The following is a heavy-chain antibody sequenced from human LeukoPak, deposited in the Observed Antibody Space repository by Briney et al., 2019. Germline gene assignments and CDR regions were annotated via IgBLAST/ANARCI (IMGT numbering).Heavy chain of an antibody. J-gene: IGHJ5*02. D-gene: IGHD1-26*01. CDR1: GGSISSSTYY. CDR3: ARRGASSNWFDP. V-gene: IGHV4-39*01. CDR2: IYNSGNT. Sequence: PSETLSLTCTVSGGSISSSTYYWGRIRQPPGKGLEWIGNIYNSGNTYYSPSLKSRVTISVDPSKNQFSLKLTSVTAADTAVYYCARRGASSNWFDPWGQGTLVTVSS.